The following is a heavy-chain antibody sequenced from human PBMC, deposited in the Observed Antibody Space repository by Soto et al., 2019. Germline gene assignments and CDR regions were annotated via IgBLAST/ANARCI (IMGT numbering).Heavy chain of an antibody. CDR1: GYTFTSYD. D-gene: IGHD6-6*01. J-gene: IGHJ4*02. CDR2: MSANSGNT. Sequence: ASVKVSCKASGYTFTSYDINWVRQATGQGLEWMGWMSANSGNTDYAQKFQGRVTMTTDTSTSTAYMELRSLRSDDTAVYYCARVASSSVPDDYWGQGTLVTVSS. CDR3: ARVASSSVPDDY. V-gene: IGHV1-18*01.